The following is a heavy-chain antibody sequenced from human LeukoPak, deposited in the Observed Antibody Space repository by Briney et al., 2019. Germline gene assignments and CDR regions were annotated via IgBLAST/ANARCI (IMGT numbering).Heavy chain of an antibody. CDR2: ISWNSGSI. V-gene: IGHV3-9*01. CDR1: GFTFDDYA. CDR3: AKGVAAGYYYYMDV. D-gene: IGHD6-13*01. Sequence: PGGSLRLSCAASGFTFDDYAMHWVRQAPGKGLEWVSGISWNSGSIGYADSVKGRFTISRDNAKNSLYLQMNSLRAEGTALYYCAKGVAAGYYYYMDVWGKGTTVTVSS. J-gene: IGHJ6*03.